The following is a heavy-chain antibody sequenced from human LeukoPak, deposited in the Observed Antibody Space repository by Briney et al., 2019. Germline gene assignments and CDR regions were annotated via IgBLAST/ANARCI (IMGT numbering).Heavy chain of an antibody. Sequence: SETLSLTCTVSGGSISSYYWSWIRQPPGKGLEWIGYIYYSGSTNYNPSLKSRVTISVDTSKNQFSLKLSPVTAADTAVYYCARLGSGTNNWFDPWGQGTLVTVSS. V-gene: IGHV4-59*01. CDR2: IYYSGST. CDR1: GGSISSYY. CDR3: ARLGSGTNNWFDP. D-gene: IGHD1-26*01. J-gene: IGHJ5*02.